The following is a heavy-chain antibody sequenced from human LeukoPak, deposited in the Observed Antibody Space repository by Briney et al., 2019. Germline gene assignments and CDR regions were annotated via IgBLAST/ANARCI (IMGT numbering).Heavy chain of an antibody. V-gene: IGHV4-34*01. CDR1: GGSFSGYY. Sequence: SETLSLTCAVHGGSFSGYYWSWIRQPPGKGLEWIGEINHSGSTNYNPSLKSRVTISVDTSKNQFSLKLSSVTAADTAVYYCARTKGISWFDPWGQGTLVTVSS. CDR2: INHSGST. CDR3: ARTKGISWFDP. J-gene: IGHJ5*02. D-gene: IGHD2-8*01.